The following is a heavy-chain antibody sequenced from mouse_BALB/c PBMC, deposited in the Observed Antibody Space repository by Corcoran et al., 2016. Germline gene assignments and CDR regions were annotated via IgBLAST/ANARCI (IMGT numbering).Heavy chain of an antibody. Sequence: QIQLVQSGPELKKPGETVNISCKASGYTFTNYGMNWVKQAPGKGLKWMGWINTYTGEPTYADDFKGRFAFSLETSASTAYLQINNLKNEDTATYFCARKYGNYYAMDYWGQGTSVTVSA. V-gene: IGHV9-3-1*01. CDR2: INTYTGEP. J-gene: IGHJ4*01. D-gene: IGHD2-10*02. CDR3: ARKYGNYYAMDY. CDR1: GYTFTNYG.